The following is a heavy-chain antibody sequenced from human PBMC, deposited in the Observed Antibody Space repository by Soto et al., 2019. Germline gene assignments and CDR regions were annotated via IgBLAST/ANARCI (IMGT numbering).Heavy chain of an antibody. CDR1: GFTFSIYA. D-gene: IGHD6-19*01. Sequence: QVQLVESGGGVVQPGRSLRVSCAASGFTFSIYAMHWVRQAPGTGLEWVAVISYDGTKTYYADSVKGRFTISRDNSKNTVYLQMNSLRDEDTAVYYCAIDRGPRRQWLIGPFYYWGQGTLVNVSP. J-gene: IGHJ4*02. CDR2: ISYDGTKT. CDR3: AIDRGPRRQWLIGPFYY. V-gene: IGHV3-30*03.